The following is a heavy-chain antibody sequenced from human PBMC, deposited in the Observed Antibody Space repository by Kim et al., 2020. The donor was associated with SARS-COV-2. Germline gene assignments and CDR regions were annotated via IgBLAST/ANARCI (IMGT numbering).Heavy chain of an antibody. D-gene: IGHD2-8*02. CDR3: ARAPAGGVPRAFDI. Sequence: ASVKVSCKASGYTFTSYAMNWVRQAPGQGLEWMGWINTNTGNPTYAQGFTGRFVFSLDTSVSTAYLQISSLKAEDTAVYYCARAPAGGVPRAFDIWGQGTMGPVSP. CDR1: GYTFTSYA. V-gene: IGHV7-4-1*02. J-gene: IGHJ3*02. CDR2: INTNTGNP.